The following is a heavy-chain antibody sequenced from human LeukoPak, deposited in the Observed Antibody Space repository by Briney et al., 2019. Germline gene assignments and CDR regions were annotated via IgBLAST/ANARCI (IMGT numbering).Heavy chain of an antibody. CDR1: GGSFSGYY. J-gene: IGHJ4*02. Sequence: SETLSLTCAVYGGSFSGYYWSWTRQPPGKGLEWIGEINHSGSTNYNPSLKSRVTISVDTSKNQFSLKLSSVTAADTAVYYCARFDILTGFDYWGQGTLVTVSS. CDR2: INHSGST. CDR3: ARFDILTGFDY. D-gene: IGHD3-9*01. V-gene: IGHV4-34*01.